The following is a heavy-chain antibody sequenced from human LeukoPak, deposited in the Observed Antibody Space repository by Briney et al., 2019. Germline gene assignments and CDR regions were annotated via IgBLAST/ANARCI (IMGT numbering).Heavy chain of an antibody. CDR3: ARGGSDYGYVWGSLIPFDY. V-gene: IGHV4-34*01. Sequence: PSETLSLTCAVYGGSFSGYYWSWIRQPPGKGLEWIGEINHSGSTNYNPSLKSRVTISVDTSKNQFSLKLSSVTAADTAVYYCARGGSDYGYVWGSLIPFDYWGQGTLVTVSS. CDR2: INHSGST. J-gene: IGHJ4*02. CDR1: GGSFSGYY. D-gene: IGHD3-16*01.